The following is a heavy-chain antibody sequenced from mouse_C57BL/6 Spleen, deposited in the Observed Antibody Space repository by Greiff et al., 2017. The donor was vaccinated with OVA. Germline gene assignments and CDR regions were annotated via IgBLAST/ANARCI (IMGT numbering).Heavy chain of an antibody. Sequence: QVQLQQPGTELVKPGASVKLSCKASGYTFTSYWMHWVKQRPGQGLEWIGNINPSNGGTNYNEKFKSKATLTVDKSSSTAYMQLSSLTSEDSAVYYCAREEIYYYDYDGRFAYWGQGTLVTVSA. CDR1: GYTFTSYW. CDR2: INPSNGGT. CDR3: AREEIYYYDYDGRFAY. D-gene: IGHD2-4*01. J-gene: IGHJ3*01. V-gene: IGHV1-53*01.